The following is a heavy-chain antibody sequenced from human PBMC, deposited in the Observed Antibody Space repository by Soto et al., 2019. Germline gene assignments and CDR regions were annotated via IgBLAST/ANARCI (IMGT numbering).Heavy chain of an antibody. CDR2: IRNKAKRYTT. D-gene: IGHD4-17*01. CDR1: GFTFSDHF. V-gene: IGHV3-72*01. CDR3: ASDRDGDSGILH. J-gene: IGHJ1*01. Sequence: EVQLVESGGGLVQPGGSLRLSCVVSGFTFSDHFMDWVRQAPGKGLEWVGRIRNKAKRYTTEYAASVKGRFTISRDESKNSLHLLMNSLNTEDTAVYYCASDRDGDSGILHWGQGTLVTVSS.